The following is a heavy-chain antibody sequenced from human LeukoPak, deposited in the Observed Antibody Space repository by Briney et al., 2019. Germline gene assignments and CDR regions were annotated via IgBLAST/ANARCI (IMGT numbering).Heavy chain of an antibody. CDR2: ISGSGGST. J-gene: IGHJ4*02. D-gene: IGHD7-27*01. CDR1: GFTFSSYA. V-gene: IGHV3-23*01. Sequence: GRSLRLSCAASGFTFSSYAMHCVRQAPGKGLEWVSAISGSGGSTYYADSVKGRFTISRDNSKNTLYLQMNSLRAEDTAVYYCAKDLGYFDYWGQGTLVTVSS. CDR3: AKDLGYFDY.